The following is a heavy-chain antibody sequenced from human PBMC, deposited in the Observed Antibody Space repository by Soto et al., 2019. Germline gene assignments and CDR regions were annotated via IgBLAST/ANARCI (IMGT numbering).Heavy chain of an antibody. CDR3: AKDLTPWDGYNYNFDY. D-gene: IGHD5-12*01. CDR1: GFTFSSYG. J-gene: IGHJ4*02. Sequence: QVQLVESGGGVVQPGRSLRLSCAASGFTFSSYGMHWVRQAPGKGLEWVAVISYDGSNKYYADSVKGRFTISRDNSKNTLYLQMNSLRAEDTAVYYCAKDLTPWDGYNYNFDYWGQGTLVTVSS. CDR2: ISYDGSNK. V-gene: IGHV3-30*18.